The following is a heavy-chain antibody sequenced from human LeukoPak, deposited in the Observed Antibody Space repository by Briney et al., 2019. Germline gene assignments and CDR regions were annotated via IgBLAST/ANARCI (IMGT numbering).Heavy chain of an antibody. CDR3: ARGAHSGSYSSWFHP. V-gene: IGHV1-69*05. Sequence: SGEVSCKASGGTFNSYAITWVRQAPGQGLEWMGGIIPMFAPARYAQNFQGRVTITTDESTSTAYMELSSLKSEDTAVYYCARGAHSGSYSSWFHPWGQGTLVTVSS. CDR2: IIPMFAPA. D-gene: IGHD3-10*01. J-gene: IGHJ5*02. CDR1: GGTFNSYA.